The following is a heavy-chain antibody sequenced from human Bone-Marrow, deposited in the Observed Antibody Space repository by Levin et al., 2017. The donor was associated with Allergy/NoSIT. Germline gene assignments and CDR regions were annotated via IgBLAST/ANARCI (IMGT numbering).Heavy chain of an antibody. D-gene: IGHD3-16*02. J-gene: IGHJ4*02. CDR1: GFTFDNYW. CDR2: ITGSGDST. Sequence: GGSLRLSCAVSGFTFDNYWMAWVRQVPGKGLEWLSHITGSGDSTSYADSVKGRFTISRDNAENSLYLQMHSLRAEDSGLYYCATLSVFVPNTVASDKWGQGTLVTVSS. V-gene: IGHV3-21*06. CDR3: ATLSVFVPNTVASDK.